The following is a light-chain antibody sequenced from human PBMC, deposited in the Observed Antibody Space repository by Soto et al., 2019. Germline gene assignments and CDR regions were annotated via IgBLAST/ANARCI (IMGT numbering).Light chain of an antibody. Sequence: DIQMTQSASTLSASVGDRLTITCRASQSISSWLAWYQQRPGKAPKLLIFDASSLESGVPSRFSGSGSGTEFTLTISSLQPDDFATYYCQQYSSYSKTFGQGTKVDIK. CDR1: QSISSW. J-gene: IGKJ1*01. V-gene: IGKV1-5*01. CDR2: DAS. CDR3: QQYSSYSKT.